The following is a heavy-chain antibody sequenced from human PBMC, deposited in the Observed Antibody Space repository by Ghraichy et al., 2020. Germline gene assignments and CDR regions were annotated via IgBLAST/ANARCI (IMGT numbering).Heavy chain of an antibody. CDR1: GFTFSSYA. CDR2: ISGSGATT. D-gene: IGHD1-26*01. CDR3: AKAYSGSYFRLDC. J-gene: IGHJ4*02. Sequence: GGSLRLSCAASGFTFSSYAMSWVRQAPGKGLEWVSTISGSGATTYSADSVKGRFTISRDNSKNTLYLQMNSLRAEDTAVYYCAKAYSGSYFRLDCWGQGTLVTVSS. V-gene: IGHV3-23*01.